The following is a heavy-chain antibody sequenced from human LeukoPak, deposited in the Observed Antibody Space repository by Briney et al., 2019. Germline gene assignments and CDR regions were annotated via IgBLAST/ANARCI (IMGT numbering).Heavy chain of an antibody. D-gene: IGHD5-12*01. CDR2: ISSSSSTI. CDR1: GFTFSSYS. CDR3: ARDWRGYSGYDSHYYYYGMDV. V-gene: IGHV3-48*04. Sequence: GGSLRLSCAASGFTFSSYSMNWVRQAPGKGLEWVSYISSSSSTIYYADSVKGRFTISRDNAKNSLYLQMNSLRAEDTAVYYCARDWRGYSGYDSHYYYYGMDVWGQGTTVTVSS. J-gene: IGHJ6*02.